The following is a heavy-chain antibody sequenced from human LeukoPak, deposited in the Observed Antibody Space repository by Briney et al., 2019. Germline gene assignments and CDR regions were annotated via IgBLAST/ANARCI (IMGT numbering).Heavy chain of an antibody. CDR3: ARMGEYIVVVVAATPFDC. CDR1: GYTFTSYG. J-gene: IGHJ4*02. D-gene: IGHD2-15*01. CDR2: ISAYNGNT. Sequence: ASVKVSCKASGYTFTSYGISWVRQAPGQGLEWMGWISAYNGNTNYAQKLQGRVTMTTDTTTSTAYMELRSLRADDTAVDYCARMGEYIVVVVAATPFDCWGQGTLVTVSS. V-gene: IGHV1-18*04.